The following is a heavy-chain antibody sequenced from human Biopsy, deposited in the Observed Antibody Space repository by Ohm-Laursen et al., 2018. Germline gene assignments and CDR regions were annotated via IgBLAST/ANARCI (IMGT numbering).Heavy chain of an antibody. J-gene: IGHJ3*01. D-gene: IGHD3-16*01. V-gene: IGHV1-2*02. CDR2: ISPNSGGT. CDR1: AYSFGDHR. CDR3: ARDIMNRIAGLVARSDVFDV. Sequence: ASVKVSCKVSAYSFGDHRIHWVRQAPGQGPEWMGWISPNSGGTNYAQKFQGRVTMTTDTSTSTVYLELRRLISDDTAVYYCARDIMNRIAGLVARSDVFDVWGQGTLVTVSS.